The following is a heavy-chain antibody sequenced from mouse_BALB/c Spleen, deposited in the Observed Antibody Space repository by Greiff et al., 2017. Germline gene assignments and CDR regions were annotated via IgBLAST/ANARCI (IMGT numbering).Heavy chain of an antibody. CDR1: GFTFSSYT. CDR3: ARWLDY. J-gene: IGHJ2*01. V-gene: IGHV5-9*03. CDR2: ISSGGGNT. Sequence: DVKLVESGGGLVKPGGSLKLSCAASGFTFSSYTMSWVRQTPEKRLEWVATISSGGGNTYYPDSVKGRFTISRDNAKNNLYLQMSSLRSEDTALYYCARWLDYWGQGTTLTVSS.